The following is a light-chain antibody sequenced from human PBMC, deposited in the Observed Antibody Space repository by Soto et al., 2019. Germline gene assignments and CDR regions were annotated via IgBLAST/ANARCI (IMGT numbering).Light chain of an antibody. CDR1: QTVHSSF. CDR3: QQHGGSPPYT. V-gene: IGKV3-20*01. J-gene: IGKJ2*01. Sequence: EVVLTQSPGTLSLSPGDRATVSCRASQTVHSSFFAWYQQKGGQAPRLLIYGTSNRAAGIPDRFSGHGSGTDFTQPIDGLEPEDFAMYFCQQHGGSPPYTLGRGTRVEI. CDR2: GTS.